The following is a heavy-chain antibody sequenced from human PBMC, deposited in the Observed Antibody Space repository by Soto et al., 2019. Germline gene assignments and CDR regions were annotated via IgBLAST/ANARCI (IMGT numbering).Heavy chain of an antibody. J-gene: IGHJ4*02. CDR3: ARVRDNSGYHSYLAY. Sequence: SEILSLTCSVSDGSMSNHYWSWIRQPPGKGLEWIGNIYYSGSTNYNPSLRGRLTISVDTSKNQFSLKLSSVTTADTAVYYCARVRDNSGYHSYLAYWLQGTLVTVFS. V-gene: IGHV4-59*11. CDR2: IYYSGST. CDR1: DGSMSNHY. D-gene: IGHD3-22*01.